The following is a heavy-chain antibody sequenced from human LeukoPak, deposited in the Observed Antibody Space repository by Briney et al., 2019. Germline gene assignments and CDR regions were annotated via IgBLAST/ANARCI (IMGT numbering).Heavy chain of an antibody. CDR1: DGSMGTYY. V-gene: IGHV4-59*08. J-gene: IGHJ4*02. CDR2: IYYSGST. CDR3: ARGRLGRQHASFFDS. D-gene: IGHD2-2*01. Sequence: PETLSLTCSVSDGSMGTYYWGWIRQPPGKGLEWIGYIYYSGSTTYNPSLKSRVTVSVDTSKNQFSLKLTSMTAADTAVYYCARGRLGRQHASFFDSWGQGTLDTVSS.